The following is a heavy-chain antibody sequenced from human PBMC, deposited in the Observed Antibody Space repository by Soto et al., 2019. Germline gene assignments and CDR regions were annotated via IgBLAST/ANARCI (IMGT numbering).Heavy chain of an antibody. J-gene: IGHJ4*02. V-gene: IGHV3-23*01. CDR3: AKDHYWGYNYFDY. Sequence: EVQLLESGGGLVQPGGSLRPSCAASGFTFSSYALSWVRQAPGKGLGWVSAISGSGVSTYYADSVKGRFTISRDNSKNTLYLQMNSLRAEDTAVYYCAKDHYWGYNYFDYWGQGTLVTVSS. D-gene: IGHD1-1*01. CDR1: GFTFSSYA. CDR2: ISGSGVST.